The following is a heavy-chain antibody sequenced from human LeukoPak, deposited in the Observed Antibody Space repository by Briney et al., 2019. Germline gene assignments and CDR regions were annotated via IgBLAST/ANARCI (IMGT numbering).Heavy chain of an antibody. D-gene: IGHD3-10*01. V-gene: IGHV1-3*03. CDR2: INAGNGNT. Sequence: ASVTVSCKASGYTFTIYYMHWVRQAPGQRLEWMGWINAGNGNTKYSQEFQGRVTITRDTSASTAYMELSSLRSEDMAVYYCARDSGSGSYPLYYFDYWGQGTLVTVSS. CDR3: ARDSGSGSYPLYYFDY. J-gene: IGHJ4*02. CDR1: GYTFTIYY.